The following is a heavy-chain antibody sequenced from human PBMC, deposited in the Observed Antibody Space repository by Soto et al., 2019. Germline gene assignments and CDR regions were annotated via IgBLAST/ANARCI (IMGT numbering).Heavy chain of an antibody. Sequence: GASVKVSCKASGFTFTSSAMQWVRQARGQRLEWIGWIVVGSGNTNYAQKFQERVTITRDMSTSTAYMELSSLRSEDTAVYYCARDETDCGGDCYPWGQGTLVTVSS. J-gene: IGHJ5*02. CDR1: GFTFTSSA. CDR3: ARDETDCGGDCYP. D-gene: IGHD2-21*02. V-gene: IGHV1-58*02. CDR2: IVVGSGNT.